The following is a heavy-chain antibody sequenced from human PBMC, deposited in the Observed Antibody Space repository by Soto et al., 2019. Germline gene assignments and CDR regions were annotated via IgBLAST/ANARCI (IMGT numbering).Heavy chain of an antibody. Sequence: GGSLRLSCAASGFTFSSYAMSWVRQAPGKGLEWVSAISGSGGSTYYADSVKGRFTISRDNSKNTLYLQMNSLRAEDTAVYYCAKTSLWFEYYYYYGMDVWGQGTTVTVSS. CDR3: AKTSLWFEYYYYYGMDV. J-gene: IGHJ6*02. V-gene: IGHV3-23*01. CDR1: GFTFSSYA. D-gene: IGHD3-10*01. CDR2: ISGSGGST.